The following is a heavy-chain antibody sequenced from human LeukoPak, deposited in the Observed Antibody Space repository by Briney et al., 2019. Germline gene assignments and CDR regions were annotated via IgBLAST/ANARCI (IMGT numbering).Heavy chain of an antibody. CDR2: INPSGGST. D-gene: IGHD3-22*01. Sequence: ASVKVSCKTSGYTFTGYYMHWVRQAPGQGLEWMGRINPSGGSTTYAQRFQGRVTMTRGTSTSTVYMELSSLRSEDTAVYFCARDSYYDSSGSVDYWGQGTLVTVSS. V-gene: IGHV1-46*01. CDR3: ARDSYYDSSGSVDY. CDR1: GYTFTGYY. J-gene: IGHJ4*02.